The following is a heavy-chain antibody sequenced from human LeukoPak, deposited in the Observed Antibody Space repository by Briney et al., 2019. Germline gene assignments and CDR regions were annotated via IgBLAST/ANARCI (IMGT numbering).Heavy chain of an antibody. D-gene: IGHD4-17*01. Sequence: ASVKVSCKASGYTFTGYYMHWVRQAPGQGLEWMGWISAYNGNTNYAQKLQGRVTMTTDTSTSTAYMELRSLRSDDTAVYYCARYDDYGEALDYWGQGTLVTVSS. CDR3: ARYDDYGEALDY. CDR2: ISAYNGNT. J-gene: IGHJ4*02. V-gene: IGHV1-18*04. CDR1: GYTFTGYY.